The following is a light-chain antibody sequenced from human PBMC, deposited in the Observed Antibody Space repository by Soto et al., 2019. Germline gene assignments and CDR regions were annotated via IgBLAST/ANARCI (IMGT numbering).Light chain of an antibody. CDR2: GVS. Sequence: IVLTQSPGTLSLSPGERATLSCRASQTGSNSYLAWYQQKSGQAPRLLIYGVSTRATGIPDRFSDSESGIKFDLTISRLEPEDFAVYICQHYGYPQWTFGPGTKVEIK. J-gene: IGKJ1*01. CDR1: QTGSNSY. CDR3: QHYGYPQWT. V-gene: IGKV3-20*01.